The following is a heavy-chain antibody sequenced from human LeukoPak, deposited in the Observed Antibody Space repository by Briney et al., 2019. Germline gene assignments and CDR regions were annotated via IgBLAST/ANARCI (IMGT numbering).Heavy chain of an antibody. V-gene: IGHV4-61*01. CDR3: ARPRYCTGGCRYFDF. D-gene: IGHD2-8*02. CDR2: IYYTGRT. Sequence: SETLSLTCTSSGGSISSSSYYWSWVRQPPGKGLEWIGYIYYTGRTNYNASLKSRVTISVDTSKNQFSLKLTSVTAADTAVYYCARPRYCTGGCRYFDFWGLGNRVTVSS. J-gene: IGHJ4*02. CDR1: GGSISSSSYY.